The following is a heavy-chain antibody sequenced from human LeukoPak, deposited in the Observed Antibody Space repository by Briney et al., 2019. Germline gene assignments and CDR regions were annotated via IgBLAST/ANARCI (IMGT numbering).Heavy chain of an antibody. CDR2: INPSVGST. CDR1: GYTFTCYY. CDR3: AVSSDTATAFDI. V-gene: IGHV1-46*01. J-gene: IGHJ3*02. D-gene: IGHD5-18*01. Sequence: GASVKVSCKASGYTFTCYYMHWVRQAPGQGLEWMGIINPSVGSTSYAQKFQGRVTMTRDTSTSTAYMELSSLRSEDTAVYYCAVSSDTATAFDIWGQGTMVTVSS.